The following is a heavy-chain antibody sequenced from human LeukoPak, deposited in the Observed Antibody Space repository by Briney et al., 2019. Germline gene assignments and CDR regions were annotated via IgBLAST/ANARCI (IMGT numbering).Heavy chain of an antibody. CDR1: GGSISSGDYY. CDR2: IYHSGST. V-gene: IGHV4-30-2*01. Sequence: SETLSLTCTVSGGSISSGDYYWSWIRQPPGKGLEWIGYIYHSGSTYYNPSLKSRVTISVDRSKNQFSLKLSSVTAADTAVYYCASLTGSGYYLSDYGMDVWGQGTTVTVSS. J-gene: IGHJ6*02. CDR3: ASLTGSGYYLSDYGMDV. D-gene: IGHD3-3*01.